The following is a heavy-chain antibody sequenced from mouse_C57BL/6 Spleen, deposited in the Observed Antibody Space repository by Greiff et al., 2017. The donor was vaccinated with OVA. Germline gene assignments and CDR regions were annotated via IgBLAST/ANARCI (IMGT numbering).Heavy chain of an antibody. D-gene: IGHD1-1*01. CDR3: ARGGGSSYGY. J-gene: IGHJ2*01. CDR1: GYTFTSYG. Sequence: VKLQESGAELARPGASVKLSCKASGYTFTSYGISWVKQRTGQGLEWIGEIYPRSGNTYYNEKFKGKATLTADKSSSTAYMELRSLTSEDSAVYFCARGGGSSYGYWGQGTTLTVSS. V-gene: IGHV1-81*01. CDR2: IYPRSGNT.